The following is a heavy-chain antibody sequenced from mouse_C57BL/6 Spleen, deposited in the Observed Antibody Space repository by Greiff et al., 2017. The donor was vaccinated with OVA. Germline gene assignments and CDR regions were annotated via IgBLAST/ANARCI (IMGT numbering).Heavy chain of an antibody. CDR1: GFAFSSSW. V-gene: IGHV1-82*01. D-gene: IGHD1-1*02. CDR2: IYPGDGDT. CDR3: ASGIRGGYAMDY. Sequence: QVQLKESGPELVKPGASVKISCPASGFAFSSSWMNWVQQRPGKGLEWFGRIYPGDGDTNYHGKFKGKATLTADKSYSTAYMQHSSLTSEDSAVYFWASGIRGGYAMDYWGQGTSVTVSA. J-gene: IGHJ4*01.